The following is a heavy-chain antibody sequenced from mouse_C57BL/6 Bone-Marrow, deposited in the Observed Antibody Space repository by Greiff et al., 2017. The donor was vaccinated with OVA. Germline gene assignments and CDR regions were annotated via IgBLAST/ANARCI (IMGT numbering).Heavy chain of an antibody. J-gene: IGHJ3*01. CDR2: FYPGSGSI. Sequence: QVQLKQSGAELVKPGASVKLSCKASGYTFTEYTIHWVKQRSGQGLEWIGWFYPGSGSIKYNEKFKDKATLTADKSSSTDYMELSRLTSEDAAVYCCARHKEKTPWFAYWGQGTLVTVSA. CDR1: GYTFTEYT. CDR3: ARHKEKTPWFAY. V-gene: IGHV1-62-2*01.